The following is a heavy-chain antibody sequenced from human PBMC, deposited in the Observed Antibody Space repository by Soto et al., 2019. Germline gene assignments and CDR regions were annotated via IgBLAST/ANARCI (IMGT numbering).Heavy chain of an antibody. CDR2: IYYSGST. Sequence: SDTLSLTCTVSGGSISISSYYWGWILHPPGKGLEWIGSIYYSGSTYYNPSLKSRVTISVDTSKNQFSLKLSSVTAADTAVYYCASPRITMVRVVIINNWFDPWGQGTLVTVSS. D-gene: IGHD3-10*01. J-gene: IGHJ5*02. V-gene: IGHV4-39*01. CDR1: GGSISISSYY. CDR3: ASPRITMVRVVIINNWFDP.